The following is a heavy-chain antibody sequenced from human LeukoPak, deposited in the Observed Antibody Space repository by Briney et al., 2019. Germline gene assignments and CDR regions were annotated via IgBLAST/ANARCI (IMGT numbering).Heavy chain of an antibody. CDR2: ISWNSGSI. Sequence: PGGSLRLSCAASGFTFDDHAMHWVRQAPGKGLEWVSGISWNSGSIGYADSVKGRFAISRDNAKNSLYLQMNSLRAEDTALYYCAKDIGPARYCYGMDVWGQGTTVTVSS. CDR1: GFTFDDHA. J-gene: IGHJ6*02. V-gene: IGHV3-9*01. CDR3: AKDIGPARYCYGMDV.